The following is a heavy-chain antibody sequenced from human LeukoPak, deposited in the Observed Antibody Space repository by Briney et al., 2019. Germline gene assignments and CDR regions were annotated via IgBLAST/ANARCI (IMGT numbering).Heavy chain of an antibody. D-gene: IGHD3-10*01. V-gene: IGHV3-53*01. CDR2: IYSGGST. CDR3: ARVGTYYYGSGSPAGWFDP. J-gene: IGHJ5*02. CDR1: GFTVSSNY. Sequence: GGSLRLSCAASGFTVSSNYMSWVRQAPGKGLEWVSVIYSGGSTYYADSVKGRFTISRDNSKNTLYLQMNSLRAEDTAVYYCARVGTYYYGSGSPAGWFDPWGQGTLVTVSS.